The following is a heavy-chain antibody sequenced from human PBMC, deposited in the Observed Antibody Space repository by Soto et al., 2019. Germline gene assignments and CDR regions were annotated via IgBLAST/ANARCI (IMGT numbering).Heavy chain of an antibody. J-gene: IGHJ4*02. D-gene: IGHD4-17*01. CDR3: ARGAGDTYFDS. CDR2: ISVSGGST. CDR1: GLTFSTFS. V-gene: IGHV3-23*01. Sequence: TGGSLRLSCAASGLTFSTFSMSWVREAPGKGLEWVSAISVSGGSTYYADSVTGRFTMSRDNSKNNVYLQMNSLRAEDTAVYYCARGAGDTYFDSCGQGTLVTVSS.